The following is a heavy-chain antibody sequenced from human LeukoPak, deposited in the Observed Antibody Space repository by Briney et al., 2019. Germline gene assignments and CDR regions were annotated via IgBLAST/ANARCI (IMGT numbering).Heavy chain of an antibody. CDR2: IYYSGST. J-gene: IGHJ4*02. CDR3: ARSAILWFGELSKREYYFDY. D-gene: IGHD3-10*01. Sequence: PSETLSLTCTVSGGSISSSSYYWGWIRQPPGKGLEWIGSIYYSGSTYYNPSLKSRVTISVDTSKNQFSLKLSSVTAADTAVYYCARSAILWFGELSKREYYFDYWGQGTLVTVSS. V-gene: IGHV4-39*01. CDR1: GGSISSSSYY.